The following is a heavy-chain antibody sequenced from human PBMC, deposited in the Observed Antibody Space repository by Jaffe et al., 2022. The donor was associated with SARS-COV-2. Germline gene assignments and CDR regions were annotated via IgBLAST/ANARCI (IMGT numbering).Heavy chain of an antibody. CDR1: GGSISSYY. CDR3: ARTERAPYYYDSSGYYQTHYYYYGMDV. D-gene: IGHD3-22*01. Sequence: QVQLQESGPGLVKPSETLSLTCTVSGGSISSYYWSWIRQPPGKGLEWIGYIYYSGSTNYNPSLKSRVTISVDTSKNQFSLKLSSVTAADTAVYYCARTERAPYYYDSSGYYQTHYYYYGMDVWGQGTTVTVSS. V-gene: IGHV4-59*01. J-gene: IGHJ6*02. CDR2: IYYSGST.